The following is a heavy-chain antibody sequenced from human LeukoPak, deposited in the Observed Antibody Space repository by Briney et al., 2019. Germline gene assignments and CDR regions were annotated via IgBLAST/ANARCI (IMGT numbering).Heavy chain of an antibody. J-gene: IGHJ6*02. D-gene: IGHD6-6*01. CDR1: GFTFSSYG. Sequence: GRSLRLSCAASGFTFSSYGMHWVRQAPGKGLEWVAVISYDGSNKYYADSVKGRFTISRDNSKNTLYLQMNSLRAEDTAVYYCAKDRDIAARYYYGMDVWGQGTLVTVSS. V-gene: IGHV3-30*18. CDR3: AKDRDIAARYYYGMDV. CDR2: ISYDGSNK.